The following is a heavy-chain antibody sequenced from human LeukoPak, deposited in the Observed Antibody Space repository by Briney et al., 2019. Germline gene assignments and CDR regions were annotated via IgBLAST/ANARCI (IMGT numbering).Heavy chain of an antibody. D-gene: IGHD6-6*01. J-gene: IGHJ4*02. Sequence: ASVKVSCKASGFTFTDHYMHWVQQAPGQGLEWMGSVDPNTGDTNYPQNFQGRVTMTRDTSISTAYMELSSLRYDDTAVYYCARGGWGSSPYFDYWGQGTLVTVSS. CDR1: GFTFTDHY. V-gene: IGHV1-2*02. CDR2: VDPNTGDT. CDR3: ARGGWGSSPYFDY.